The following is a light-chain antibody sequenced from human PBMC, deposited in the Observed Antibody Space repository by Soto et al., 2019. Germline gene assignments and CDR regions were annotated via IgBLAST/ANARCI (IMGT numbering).Light chain of an antibody. CDR2: DAS. CDR3: QQYNNYPAT. CDR1: QSITNW. V-gene: IGKV1-5*01. Sequence: DIPMTQSPSTLSASVGDRVTITCRASQSITNWLAWYQQKPGKAPNLLIYDASSLESGVPPRFSGSGSGTEFTLTISSLQPDDFATYYCQQYNNYPATFGQGTRLEMK. J-gene: IGKJ5*01.